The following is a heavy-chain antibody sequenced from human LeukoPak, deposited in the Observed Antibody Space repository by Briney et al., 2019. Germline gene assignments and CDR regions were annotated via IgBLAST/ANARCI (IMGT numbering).Heavy chain of an antibody. CDR2: IDKNGNEI. D-gene: IGHD1-1*01. CDR1: GLSISNFW. V-gene: IGHV3-7*01. CDR3: VTDGDKWNDFEY. J-gene: IGHJ4*02. Sequence: GGSLRLSCAASGLSISNFWMHWVRQAQGKGLEWVAIIDKNGNEIKYVDSVKGRFTLSRDNAKNSVYLQMNSLRTEDTALYYCVTDGDKWNDFEYWGQGTLVTVSS.